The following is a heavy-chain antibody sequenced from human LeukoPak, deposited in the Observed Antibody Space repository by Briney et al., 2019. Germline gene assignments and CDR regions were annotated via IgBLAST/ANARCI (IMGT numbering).Heavy chain of an antibody. J-gene: IGHJ4*02. V-gene: IGHV3-48*04. CDR3: ARGGRDDFWSGYSNY. CDR1: GFTFSSYS. CDR2: ISSRSSTI. Sequence: GGSLRLSCAASGFTFSSYSMNWVRQAPGKGLEWVSYISSRSSTIYYADSVKGRFTISRDNAKNSLYLQMNSLRAEDTAVYYCARGGRDDFWSGYSNYWGQGTLVTVSS. D-gene: IGHD3-3*01.